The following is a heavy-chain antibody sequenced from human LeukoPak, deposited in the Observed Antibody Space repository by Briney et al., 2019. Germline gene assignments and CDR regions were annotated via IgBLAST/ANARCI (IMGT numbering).Heavy chain of an antibody. V-gene: IGHV3-48*04. CDR1: GFTFSSYS. CDR3: AREGVSRFGGSSWYYLTYYMDV. D-gene: IGHD6-13*01. Sequence: GGSLRLSCAASGFTFSSYSMNWVRQAPGKGLEWVSYISSSSTIYYADSVKGRFTISRDNAKNSLYLQMNSLRAEDTAVYYCAREGVSRFGGSSWYYLTYYMDVWGKGTTVTVSS. CDR2: ISSSSTI. J-gene: IGHJ6*03.